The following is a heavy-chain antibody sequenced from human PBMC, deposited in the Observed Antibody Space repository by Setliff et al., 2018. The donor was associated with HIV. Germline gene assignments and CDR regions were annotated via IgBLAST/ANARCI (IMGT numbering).Heavy chain of an antibody. Sequence: PSETLSLTCAVYGGSFSGYYWSWIRQPPGKGLEWIGEINHSGSTNYNPSLKSRVTISADMSKNQVSLNLSSVTAADTAVYYCARATTTPIAGTLAPPPDYWGQGTLVTVSS. CDR2: INHSGST. CDR1: GGSFSGYY. D-gene: IGHD6-13*01. CDR3: ARATTTPIAGTLAPPPDY. J-gene: IGHJ4*02. V-gene: IGHV4-34*01.